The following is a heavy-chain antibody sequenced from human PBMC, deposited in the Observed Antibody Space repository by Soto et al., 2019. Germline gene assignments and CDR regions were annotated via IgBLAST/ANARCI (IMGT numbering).Heavy chain of an antibody. J-gene: IGHJ5*02. CDR1: VYTFTGYA. D-gene: IGHD2-2*01. CDR2: INAGNGNT. Sequence: ASVKGACKASVYTFTGYAMHWVSKTTGKRLEWMGWINAGNGNTKYSQKLQGRVTMTTDTSTSTAYMELRSLRSDDTAVYYCARDPKCISTSCYNWDWFDPSGQGPLVTVSS. CDR3: ARDPKCISTSCYNWDWFDP. V-gene: IGHV1-3*01.